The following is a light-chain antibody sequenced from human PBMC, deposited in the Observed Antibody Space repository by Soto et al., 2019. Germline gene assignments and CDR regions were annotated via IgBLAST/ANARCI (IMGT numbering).Light chain of an antibody. Sequence: DIVMTQSPLFLPVTPGEPASISCRSSQNLLHVDGYNYLDWYLQKPGQSPQLLVYLGSYRASGVPDRFSGSGSGTDFTLRISRVEAEDVGVYYCMQGLRNRTFGQGTKVDI. J-gene: IGKJ1*01. V-gene: IGKV2-28*01. CDR3: MQGLRNRT. CDR2: LGS. CDR1: QNLLHVDGYNY.